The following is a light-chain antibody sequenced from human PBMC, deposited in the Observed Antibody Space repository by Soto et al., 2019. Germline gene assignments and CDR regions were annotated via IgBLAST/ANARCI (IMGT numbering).Light chain of an antibody. CDR2: GAS. J-gene: IGKJ2*01. Sequence: ENVLTQSPDILSLSPGERVTLSCRASQSFSNSYLAWYQQKPGQAPRVLIYGASNRATGTPDRFSGSGSGTDFTLTISRLQPEDFALYYCQQYGRSLPTFGRGTKLEIK. CDR1: QSFSNSY. CDR3: QQYGRSLPT. V-gene: IGKV3-20*01.